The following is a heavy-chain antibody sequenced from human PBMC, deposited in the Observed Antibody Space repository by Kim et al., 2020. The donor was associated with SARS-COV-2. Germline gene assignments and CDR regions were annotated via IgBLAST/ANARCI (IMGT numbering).Heavy chain of an antibody. CDR3: ARQMSGRFDF. V-gene: IGHV6-1*01. D-gene: IGHD7-27*01. Sequence: YAVSVQSRINIHADTSTNQFSLQPNSVTPEDTALYYCARQMSGRFDFWGQGTLVTVSS. J-gene: IGHJ4*02.